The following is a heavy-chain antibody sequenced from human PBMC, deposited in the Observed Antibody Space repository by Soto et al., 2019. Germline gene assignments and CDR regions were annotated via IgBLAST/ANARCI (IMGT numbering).Heavy chain of an antibody. J-gene: IGHJ4*02. D-gene: IGHD2-2*01. CDR3: ARGSSKGVGYCSSTSCYHFDY. V-gene: IGHV4-39*07. CDR2: INHSGST. CDR1: GGSISSGDYY. Sequence: PSETLSLTCTVSGGSISSGDYYWSWIRQPPGKGLEWIGEINHSGSTNYNPSLKSRVTISVDTSKNQFSLKLSCVTAADTAVYYCARGSSKGVGYCSSTSCYHFDYWGQGTLVTVSS.